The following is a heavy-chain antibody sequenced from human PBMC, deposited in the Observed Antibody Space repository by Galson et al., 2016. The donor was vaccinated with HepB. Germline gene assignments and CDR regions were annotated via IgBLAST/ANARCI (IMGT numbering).Heavy chain of an antibody. CDR2: ISPNSGDT. CDR3: ARINAAALDALDV. J-gene: IGHJ3*01. V-gene: IGHV1-2*02. D-gene: IGHD6-25*01. Sequence: SVKVSCKASGYLFTDYYIHWVRQAPGQGLEWVGWISPNSGDTNYAQKFRGRVTLTRDTSITTSFLELDSLRSDDTATFYCARINAAALDALDVWGQGTTVTVSS. CDR1: GYLFTDYY.